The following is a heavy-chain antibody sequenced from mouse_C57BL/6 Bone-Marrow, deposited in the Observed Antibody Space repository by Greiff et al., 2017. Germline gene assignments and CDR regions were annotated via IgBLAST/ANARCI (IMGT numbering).Heavy chain of an antibody. Sequence: ESGPGLVKPSQSLSLTCSVTGYSIPSGYYWNWIRQFPGNKLEWMGYISYDGSNNYNPSLKNRISITRDTSKNQFFLKLNSVTTEDTATYYCARDGGAYDYRPLFACWGQGTLVTVSA. D-gene: IGHD2-4*01. V-gene: IGHV3-6*01. J-gene: IGHJ3*01. CDR2: ISYDGSN. CDR1: GYSIPSGYY. CDR3: ARDGGAYDYRPLFAC.